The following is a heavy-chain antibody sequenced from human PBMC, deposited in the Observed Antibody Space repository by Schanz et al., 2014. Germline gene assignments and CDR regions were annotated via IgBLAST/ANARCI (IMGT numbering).Heavy chain of an antibody. J-gene: IGHJ6*02. D-gene: IGHD5-18*01. V-gene: IGHV1-69*04. CDR1: GGTFSSFG. Sequence: QVQLVQSGAEVKKPGASVKVSCKASGGTFSSFGINWVRQAPGQGLEWMGRIIPVLAIADYAQKFQGRVTITADKSTSTASMELSSLRSEDTAVYCCARGPSQGYSYGHNIGAYYYGMDVWGQGTTVTVSS. CDR3: ARGPSQGYSYGHNIGAYYYGMDV. CDR2: IIPVLAIA.